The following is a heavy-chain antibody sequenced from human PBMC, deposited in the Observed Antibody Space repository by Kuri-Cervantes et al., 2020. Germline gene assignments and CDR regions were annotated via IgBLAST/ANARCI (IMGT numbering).Heavy chain of an antibody. CDR2: ISSSGGTI. D-gene: IGHD2-2*01. Sequence: LSLTCAASGFTFSDYYMSWIRQAPGKGLGWVSYISSSGGTINYADSVKGRFTISRDNTKNSLYLQMNSLRAEDTAVYYCAREGIYCSSISCLDYWGQGTLVTVSS. J-gene: IGHJ4*02. CDR3: AREGIYCSSISCLDY. CDR1: GFTFSDYY. V-gene: IGHV3-11*04.